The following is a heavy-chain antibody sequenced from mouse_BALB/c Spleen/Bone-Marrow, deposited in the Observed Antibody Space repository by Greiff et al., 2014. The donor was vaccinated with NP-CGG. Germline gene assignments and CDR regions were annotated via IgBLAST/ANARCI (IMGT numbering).Heavy chain of an antibody. CDR2: ILPGSGTT. CDR1: GYTFSNYW. V-gene: IGHV1-9*01. Sequence: QVQLQQPGAELMKPGASVKISCKATGYTFSNYWIEWVKQRPGHGLEWIGEILPGSGTTNYNEKFDDKAAFTADTSSNTAYMQLSSLTSEDPAVYYCARGLPLDFWGQGTTLTVSS. CDR3: ARGLPLDF. J-gene: IGHJ2*01. D-gene: IGHD2-4*01.